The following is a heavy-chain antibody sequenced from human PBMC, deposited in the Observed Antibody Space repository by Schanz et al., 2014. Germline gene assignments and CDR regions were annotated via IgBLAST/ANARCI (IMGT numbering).Heavy chain of an antibody. CDR1: GFIFNDYY. V-gene: IGHV3-11*01. J-gene: IGHJ3*02. CDR3: ARETLNWEAFEI. CDR2: ISRDGTTS. D-gene: IGHD7-27*01. Sequence: QVQLVESGGGLVKPGGSLRLSCAASGFIFNDYYMNWIRQAPGKGLEWLSYISRDGTTSYYADSVKGRFTISRDNAKNSLYLEMHSLRGEDTAVYYCARETLNWEAFEIWGQGTVVTVSS.